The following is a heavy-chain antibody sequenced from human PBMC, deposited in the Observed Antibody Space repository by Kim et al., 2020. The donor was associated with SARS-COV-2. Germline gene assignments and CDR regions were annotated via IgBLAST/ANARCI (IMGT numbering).Heavy chain of an antibody. V-gene: IGHV4-59*01. J-gene: IGHJ4*02. Sequence: YNPPLKSGGTISIDTSKNQFSLKLSSVTAADTAVYYCARALYSGYDLFDYWGQGTLVTVSS. CDR3: ARALYSGYDLFDY. D-gene: IGHD5-12*01.